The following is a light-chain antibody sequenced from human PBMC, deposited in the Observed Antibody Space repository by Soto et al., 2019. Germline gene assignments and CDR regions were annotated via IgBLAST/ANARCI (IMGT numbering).Light chain of an antibody. CDR2: KVS. J-gene: IGKJ1*01. V-gene: IGKV2-30*02. CDR3: MQGIHWPWT. Sequence: DVVMTQSPLSLPVTLGQPASISCRSSQSLVHSDGNTYLNWFQQRPGHSPRRLIYKVSNRDSGVPDRFSGSGSGPDFTLKISSVEAEDVGVYYCMQGIHWPWTFGKGTKVEIK. CDR1: QSLVHSDGNTY.